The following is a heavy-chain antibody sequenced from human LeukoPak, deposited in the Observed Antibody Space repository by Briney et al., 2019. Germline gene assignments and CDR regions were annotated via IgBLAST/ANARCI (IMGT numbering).Heavy chain of an antibody. D-gene: IGHD2-8*01. V-gene: IGHV4-4*07. CDR3: ARKWTYLHY. CDR2: IYTSAIT. Sequence: SETLSLTCTDSGGSISSYYWSWIGQQAGKGLDWIVRIYTSAITNYTPSHNSRLTMSLHTSKIQYSRNLSPVTAAVSAVYYCARKWTYLHYWLQGTLLTVSS. J-gene: IGHJ4*02. CDR1: GGSISSYY.